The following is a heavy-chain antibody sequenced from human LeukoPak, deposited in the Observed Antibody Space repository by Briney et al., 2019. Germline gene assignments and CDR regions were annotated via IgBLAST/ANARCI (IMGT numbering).Heavy chain of an antibody. Sequence: SETLSLTCTVSGGSISSYYWGWIRQPPGKGLEWIGNIFYSGSTYYNPSLKSRVTISVDTSKNQFSLNLTSVTAADTAVYYCARADYAALDIWGHGTMVTVSS. V-gene: IGHV4-39*01. CDR2: IFYSGST. D-gene: IGHD4-17*01. CDR3: ARADYAALDI. CDR1: GGSISSYY. J-gene: IGHJ3*02.